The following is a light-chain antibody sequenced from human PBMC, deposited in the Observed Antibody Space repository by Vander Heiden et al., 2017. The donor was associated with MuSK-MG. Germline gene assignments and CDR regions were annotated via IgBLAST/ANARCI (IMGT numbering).Light chain of an antibody. J-gene: IGKJ1*01. V-gene: IGKV3-20*01. CDR1: QSVSSRY. CDR3: QQYGTSPTWT. Sequence: EIVLTQSPGTLSLSPGERATLSCRASQSVSSRYLAWYQQKPGQAPSLLIYGASSRATGIPDRCSGSGSGTDFTLTISRLEPEDFAVYYCQQYGTSPTWTFGQGTKVEIK. CDR2: GAS.